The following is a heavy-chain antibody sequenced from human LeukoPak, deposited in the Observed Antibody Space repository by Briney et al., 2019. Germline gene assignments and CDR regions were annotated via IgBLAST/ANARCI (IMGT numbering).Heavy chain of an antibody. V-gene: IGHV3-30*03. CDR3: ARGFGGNSFGY. Sequence: PGGSLRLSCAASGFTFSNYGMHWVRQSPGVGLEWVALVSNDGNDKYYADSVKGRFTISRDNSKNTLYLQMNRLRAEDTAVYYCARGFGGNSFGYWGPGTLVTVSS. J-gene: IGHJ4*02. CDR2: VSNDGNDK. CDR1: GFTFSNYG. D-gene: IGHD4-23*01.